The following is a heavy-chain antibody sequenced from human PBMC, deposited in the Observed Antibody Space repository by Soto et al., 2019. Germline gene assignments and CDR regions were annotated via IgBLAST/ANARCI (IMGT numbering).Heavy chain of an antibody. D-gene: IGHD6-25*01. Sequence: LSLTCSASGGSITSSSHFWGWVRQPPGKGLEWIGTIYFTGNTYYTPSLKSRLTMSIDTSKNEFSLRLNSVTAADTAVYYCAGQTFTIAAASYGRSNWFDPWDPGTLVTVSS. J-gene: IGHJ5*02. CDR1: GGSITSSSHF. V-gene: IGHV4-39*01. CDR3: AGQTFTIAAASYGRSNWFDP. CDR2: IYFTGNT.